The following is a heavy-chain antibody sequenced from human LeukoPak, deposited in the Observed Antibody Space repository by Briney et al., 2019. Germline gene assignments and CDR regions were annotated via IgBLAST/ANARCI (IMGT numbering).Heavy chain of an antibody. CDR3: ARDEYSSSWYVDY. V-gene: IGHV3-13*01. CDR2: IGTASDT. Sequence: PGGSLRLSCAASGFTFSSFDMHWVRQPTGQGLEWVSTIGTASDTYYPGSVEGRFTFSRDNSKNTLYLQMNSLRAEDTAVYYCARDEYSSSWYVDYWGLGTLVTVSS. D-gene: IGHD6-13*01. CDR1: GFTFSSFD. J-gene: IGHJ4*02.